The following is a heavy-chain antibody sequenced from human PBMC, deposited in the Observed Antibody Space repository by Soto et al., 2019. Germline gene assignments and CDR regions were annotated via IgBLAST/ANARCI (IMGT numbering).Heavy chain of an antibody. CDR1: GGSVSSGSYY. J-gene: IGHJ4*02. CDR2: IYYSGST. Sequence: QVQLQESGPGLVKPSETLSLTCTVSGGSVSSGSYYWSWIRQPPGKGLEWIGYIYYSGSTNYNPSLKSRVTISVDTSKNQFSLKLSSVTAADTVVYYCARVYDFWSATEPYYFDYWGQGTLVTVSS. D-gene: IGHD3-3*01. CDR3: ARVYDFWSATEPYYFDY. V-gene: IGHV4-61*01.